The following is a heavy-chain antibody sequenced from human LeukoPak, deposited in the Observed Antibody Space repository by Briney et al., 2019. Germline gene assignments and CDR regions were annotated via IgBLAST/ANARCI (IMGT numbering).Heavy chain of an antibody. CDR2: ISSNGGST. D-gene: IGHD3-10*02. CDR1: GFTFSSYD. V-gene: IGHV3-64*01. Sequence: GGSLRLSCAASGFTFSSYDMHWVRQAPGKGLEYVSAISSNGGSTYYANSVKGRFTISRDNSKNTLYLQMGSLRAEDTAVYYCARGGLFAYYFDYWGQGTLVTVSS. J-gene: IGHJ4*02. CDR3: ARGGLFAYYFDY.